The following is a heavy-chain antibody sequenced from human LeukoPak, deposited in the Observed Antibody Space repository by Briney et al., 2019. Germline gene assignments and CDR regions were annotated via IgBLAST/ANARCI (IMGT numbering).Heavy chain of an antibody. CDR1: GXTFSSYG. CDR2: ISSGGDTT. V-gene: IGHV3-48*04. D-gene: IGHD3-22*01. Sequence: GRSLRLSCAVSGXTFSSYGMNWVRQAPGKGLDWVSYISSGGDTTYYADSVKGRFTISRENAKNSLYLQINRLRAEDTAVYYCARDNYDTGGYYFDWGQGTLVTVSS. J-gene: IGHJ4*02. CDR3: ARDNYDTGGYYFD.